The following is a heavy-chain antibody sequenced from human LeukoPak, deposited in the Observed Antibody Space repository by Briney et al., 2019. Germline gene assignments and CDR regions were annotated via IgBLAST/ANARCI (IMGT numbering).Heavy chain of an antibody. CDR3: AREKHYGEFPPFFDY. D-gene: IGHD4-17*01. J-gene: IGHJ4*02. Sequence: SETLSLTCTVSGGSISSSSYYWGWIRQPPGKGLEWIGSIYYSGSTYYNPSLKSRVTISVDTSKNQFSLKLSSVTAADTAVYYCAREKHYGEFPPFFDYWGQGTLVTVSS. CDR1: GGSISSSSYY. CDR2: IYYSGST. V-gene: IGHV4-39*01.